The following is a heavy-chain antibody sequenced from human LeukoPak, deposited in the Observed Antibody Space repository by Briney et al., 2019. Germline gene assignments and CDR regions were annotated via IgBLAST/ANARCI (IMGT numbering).Heavy chain of an antibody. CDR2: IYTSGST. CDR3: ARGPMNFDAFDI. V-gene: IGHV4-4*09. Sequence: KSSENLSLNCTVSGGSISSYYWSWLRQPPGKGLEWIGYIYTSGSTNYNPSLKSRVTISVDTSKNQFSLKLSSVTAADTAVYYCARGPMNFDAFDIWGQGTMVTVSS. CDR1: GGSISSYY. J-gene: IGHJ3*02. D-gene: IGHD3-22*01.